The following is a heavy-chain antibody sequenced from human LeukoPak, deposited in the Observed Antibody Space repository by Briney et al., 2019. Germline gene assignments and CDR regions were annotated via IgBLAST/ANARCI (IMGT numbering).Heavy chain of an antibody. D-gene: IGHD2-15*01. CDR2: IYTSGST. CDR1: GGSISSYY. CDR3: ARAYCSGGSCYSGYVY. V-gene: IGHV4-4*07. Sequence: SETLSLTCTVSGGSISSYYWSWIRQPAGKGLEWIGRIYTSGSTNYNPSLKSRVTISVDTSKNQFSLKLRSLTAADTAVYFCARAYCSGGSCYSGYVYWGQGSLVTVSS. J-gene: IGHJ4*02.